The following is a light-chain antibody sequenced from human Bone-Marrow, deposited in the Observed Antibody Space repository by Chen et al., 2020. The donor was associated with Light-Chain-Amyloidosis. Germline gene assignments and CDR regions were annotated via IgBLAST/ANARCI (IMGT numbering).Light chain of an antibody. CDR3: QVWDTSDYVI. CDR1: NIGRKS. J-gene: IGLJ2*01. Sequence: SYVLTQPPSVSVAPGQTARITCGGSNIGRKSVHWYQQKPGQAPVLVVYDDDDRPSGIPERFSGSNSGNTATLTISRVDAGDEADYFCQVWDTSDYVIFGGGTKLTVL. CDR2: DDD. V-gene: IGLV3-21*02.